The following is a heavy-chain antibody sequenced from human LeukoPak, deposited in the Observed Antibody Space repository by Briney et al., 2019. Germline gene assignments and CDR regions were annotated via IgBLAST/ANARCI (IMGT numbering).Heavy chain of an antibody. CDR2: IYSGGST. V-gene: IGHV3-66*01. Sequence: PGGSLRLSCAASGFTVSSNYMSWVRQAPGKGLEWVSVIYSGGSTYYADSVKGRFTISRDNSKNTLYLQMNSLRAEDTAVYYCAREATYCGGDCYSDYYFDYWGQGTLVTVSS. CDR1: GFTVSSNY. D-gene: IGHD2-21*02. J-gene: IGHJ4*02. CDR3: AREATYCGGDCYSDYYFDY.